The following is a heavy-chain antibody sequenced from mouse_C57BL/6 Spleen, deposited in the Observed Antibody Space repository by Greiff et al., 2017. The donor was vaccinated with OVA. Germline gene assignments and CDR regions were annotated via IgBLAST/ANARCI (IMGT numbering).Heavy chain of an antibody. V-gene: IGHV3-6*01. CDR1: GYSITSGYY. CDR3: AREITTVVDDAMDY. J-gene: IGHJ4*01. CDR2: ISYDGSN. Sequence: ESGPGLVKPSQSLSLTCSVTGYSITSGYYWNWIRQFPGNKLEWMGYISYDGSNNYNPSLKNRISITRDTYKNQCFLKLNSVTTEDTATYYCAREITTVVDDAMDYWGQGTSVTVSS. D-gene: IGHD1-1*01.